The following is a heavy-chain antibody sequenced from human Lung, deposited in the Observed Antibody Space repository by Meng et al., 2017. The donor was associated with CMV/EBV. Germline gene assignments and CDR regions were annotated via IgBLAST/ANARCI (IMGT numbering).Heavy chain of an antibody. Sequence: SVXVSCKAPGGTFNSYVIYWVRQAPGQGLEWMGGITPISATVNYAQRFQGRVTLTTDESTNTAYMELTGLRSDDTAVYFCARWSTSIQHWGQGTLVTVSS. CDR2: ITPISATV. V-gene: IGHV1-69*05. J-gene: IGHJ1*01. CDR3: ARWSTSIQH. CDR1: GGTFNSYV. D-gene: IGHD2/OR15-2a*01.